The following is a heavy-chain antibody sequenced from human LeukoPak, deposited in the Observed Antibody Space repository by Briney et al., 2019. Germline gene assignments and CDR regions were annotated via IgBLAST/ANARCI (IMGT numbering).Heavy chain of an antibody. Sequence: GGSLRLSCAASGFTFSSYAMSWVRQAPGKGLEWVSAISGSGGSTYYADAVKGRFTISRDNSKNTLYLQMNSLRAEDTAVYYCAKDEYFGEEYFQHWGQGTLVTVSS. D-gene: IGHD3-16*01. J-gene: IGHJ1*01. V-gene: IGHV3-23*01. CDR2: ISGSGGST. CDR3: AKDEYFGEEYFQH. CDR1: GFTFSSYA.